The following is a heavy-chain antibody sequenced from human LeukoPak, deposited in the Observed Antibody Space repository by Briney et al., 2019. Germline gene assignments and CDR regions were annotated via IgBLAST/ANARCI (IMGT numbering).Heavy chain of an antibody. CDR2: IYTSRST. CDR1: GGSISSYY. Sequence: SETLSLTCTVPGGSISSYYWSWIRQPAGKGLEWIGRIYTSRSTNYNPSLKSRVTMSVDTSKNRFSLKLSSVTAADTAVYYCARDYVVISRNWFDPWGQGTLVTVSS. D-gene: IGHD3-22*01. J-gene: IGHJ5*02. CDR3: ARDYVVISRNWFDP. V-gene: IGHV4-4*07.